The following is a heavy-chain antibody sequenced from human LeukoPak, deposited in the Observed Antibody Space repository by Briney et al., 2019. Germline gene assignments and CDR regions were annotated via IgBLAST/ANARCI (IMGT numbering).Heavy chain of an antibody. Sequence: SGTLSLTCAVSGGSISSTNWWSWVRQPPGKGLEWIGEIFHSGSTNYNPSLKSRFTISVDKSKNQFSLELNSVTAADTAVYYCATLNPTVAFPMDYWGQGTLVTVSS. CDR1: GGSISSTNW. CDR3: ATLNPTVAFPMDY. J-gene: IGHJ4*02. V-gene: IGHV4-4*02. D-gene: IGHD6-19*01. CDR2: IFHSGST.